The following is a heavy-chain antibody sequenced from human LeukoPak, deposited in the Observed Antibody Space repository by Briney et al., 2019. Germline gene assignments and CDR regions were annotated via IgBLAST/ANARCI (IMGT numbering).Heavy chain of an antibody. D-gene: IGHD6-13*01. Sequence: GGSLRLSCAASGFTVSSNYMSWVRQAPGKGLEWVSVIYSGGSTYYADSVKGRFTISRDNAKNSLYLQMNSLRAEDTALYYCARGWSSSWYFYWGQGTLVTVSS. V-gene: IGHV3-53*01. CDR1: GFTVSSNY. J-gene: IGHJ4*02. CDR2: IYSGGST. CDR3: ARGWSSSWYFY.